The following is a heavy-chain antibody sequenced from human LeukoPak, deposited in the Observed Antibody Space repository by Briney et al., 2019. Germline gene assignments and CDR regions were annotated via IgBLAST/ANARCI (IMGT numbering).Heavy chain of an antibody. CDR2: ISTDGSST. D-gene: IGHD3-10*01. V-gene: IGHV3-74*01. CDR1: GVTFSSYW. J-gene: IGHJ4*02. Sequence: GGSLRLSCAASGVTFSSYWVHWVRQAPGKGLVWVSRISTDGSSTNYADSVKGRFTISRDNAKNTLYLQMNSLRAEDTAVYYCAREYGSGTYYGHYFDYWGQGTLVSVSS. CDR3: AREYGSGTYYGHYFDY.